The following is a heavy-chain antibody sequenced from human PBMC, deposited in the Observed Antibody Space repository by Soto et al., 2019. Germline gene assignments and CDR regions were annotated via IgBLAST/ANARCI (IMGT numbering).Heavy chain of an antibody. J-gene: IGHJ6*03. Sequence: TSETLSLTCTVSGGSISSYYWSWIRQPPGKGLEWIGYIYYSGSANYNPSLKSRVTISVDTSKNQFSLKLSSVTAADTAVYYCARELIAPSYYYYYMDVWGKGTTVTVSS. CDR3: ARELIAPSYYYYYMDV. V-gene: IGHV4-59*01. CDR1: GGSISSYY. D-gene: IGHD6-13*01. CDR2: IYYSGSA.